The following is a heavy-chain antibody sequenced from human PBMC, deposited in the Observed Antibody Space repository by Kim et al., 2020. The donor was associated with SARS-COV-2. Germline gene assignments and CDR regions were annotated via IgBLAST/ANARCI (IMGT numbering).Heavy chain of an antibody. CDR2: IYYSGST. CDR1: GGSISSSSYY. J-gene: IGHJ4*02. D-gene: IGHD3-10*01. CDR3: ARHPGKYYYGSGYGEEYYFDY. V-gene: IGHV4-39*01. Sequence: SETLSLTCTVSGGSISSSSYYWGWIRQPPGKGLEWIGTIYYSGSTYYNPSLKSRVTISVDTSKNQFSLKLSSVTAADTAVYYCARHPGKYYYGSGYGEEYYFDYWGQGTLVTVSS.